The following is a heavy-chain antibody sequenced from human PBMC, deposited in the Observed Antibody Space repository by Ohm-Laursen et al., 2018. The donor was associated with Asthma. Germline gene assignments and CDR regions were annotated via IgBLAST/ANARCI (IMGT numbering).Heavy chain of an antibody. CDR3: AKDHAGGYYFDY. Sequence: SLRLSCAAPGFTFSSYAMTWVRQAPGKGLEWVSSITTSGDSTYYADSVKGRFTISRDNSKNTLYLQMNSLRAEDTAVYYCAKDHAGGYYFDYWGQGTLVTVSS. J-gene: IGHJ4*02. CDR2: ITTSGDST. CDR1: GFTFSSYA. D-gene: IGHD2-8*02. V-gene: IGHV3-23*01.